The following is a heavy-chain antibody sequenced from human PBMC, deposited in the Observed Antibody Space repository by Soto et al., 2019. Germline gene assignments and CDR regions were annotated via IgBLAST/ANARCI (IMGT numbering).Heavy chain of an antibody. Sequence: QVQLVESGGGVVQPGTSLRVSCVGSGFTFRSYVMHWVRQAPGKGLEWVALTTYDGRDKYYDDSVRGRFTISRDNSRNTVDLQMDSLGLEDTALYYCARWGTTGGLDVWGQGTLVSVSS. CDR3: ARWGTTGGLDV. V-gene: IGHV3-30*19. CDR1: GFTFRSYV. CDR2: TTYDGRDK. J-gene: IGHJ4*02. D-gene: IGHD3-16*01.